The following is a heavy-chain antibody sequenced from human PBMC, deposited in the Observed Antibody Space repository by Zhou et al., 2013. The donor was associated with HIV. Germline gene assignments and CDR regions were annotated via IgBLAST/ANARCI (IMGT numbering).Heavy chain of an antibody. V-gene: IGHV1-2*04. CDR1: GYTFTGYY. CDR3: ARAYCGGDCFDAFDI. Sequence: QVQLVQSGAEVKKPGASVKVSCKASGYTFTGYYMHWVRQAPGQGLEWMGWINPNSGGTNYAQKFQGWVTMTRDTSISTAYMELSRLRSDDTAVYYCARAYCGGDCFDAFDIWGQGDNGHRLF. D-gene: IGHD2-21*01. CDR2: INPNSGGT. J-gene: IGHJ3*02.